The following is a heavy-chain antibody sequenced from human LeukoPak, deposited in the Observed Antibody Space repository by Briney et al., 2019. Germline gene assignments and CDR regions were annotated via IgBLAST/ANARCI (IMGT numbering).Heavy chain of an antibody. V-gene: IGHV4-59*08. CDR1: GGFISNYY. CDR2: IHYSGST. D-gene: IGHD4/OR15-4a*01. Sequence: SETLSLTCTVSGGFISNYYRSWIRQPPGKRLEYIGYIHYSGSTTYNPSLKSRVTISVDTSNNQLSLMLSSVTAADTAVYYCARHDNGVTYPLDSWGQGALVTVSS. CDR3: ARHDNGVTYPLDS. J-gene: IGHJ4*02.